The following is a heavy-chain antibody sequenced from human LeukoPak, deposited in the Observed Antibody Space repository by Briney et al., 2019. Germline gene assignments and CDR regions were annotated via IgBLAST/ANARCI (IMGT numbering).Heavy chain of an antibody. Sequence: GESLKISCAASGHSFSTYAMSWVRQAPGKGLEWVSGISGSGGSTYYADSVKGRFTTSRDNSKNTLYLQMNSLRAEDTAVYYCAKDLNGKFEAFDIWGQGTMVTVSS. CDR3: AKDLNGKFEAFDI. CDR1: GHSFSTYA. J-gene: IGHJ3*02. V-gene: IGHV3-23*01. CDR2: ISGSGGST.